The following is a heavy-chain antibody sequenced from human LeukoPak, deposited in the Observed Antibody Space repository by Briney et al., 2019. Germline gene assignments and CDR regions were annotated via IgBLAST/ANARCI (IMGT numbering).Heavy chain of an antibody. Sequence: GGSLRLSCAASGFTFSDYYMSWIRQAPGKGLEWVSYISSSGSTIYYADSVKGRFTISRDNARNSLYLQMNSLRAEDTAVYYCASPTQLLWFGELASYGMDVWGQGTTVTVSS. V-gene: IGHV3-11*01. CDR3: ASPTQLLWFGELASYGMDV. D-gene: IGHD3-10*01. J-gene: IGHJ6*02. CDR1: GFTFSDYY. CDR2: ISSSGSTI.